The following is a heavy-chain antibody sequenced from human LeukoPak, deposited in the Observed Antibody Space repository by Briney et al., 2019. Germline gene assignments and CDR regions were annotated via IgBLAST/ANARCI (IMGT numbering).Heavy chain of an antibody. CDR2: MRGSGGGT. J-gene: IGHJ4*02. D-gene: IGHD3-22*01. Sequence: GGSLRLSCAASGFTFSSYWMSWVRKAPGKGLEWVAGMRGSGGGTNYADSVKGRFTVSRDNSKNTLYLQMKSLRAEGTAVYFCAKRGVVIRVILVGFYKEAYYFDSWGQGALVTVSS. CDR1: GFTFSSYW. V-gene: IGHV3-23*01. CDR3: AKRGVVIRVILVGFYKEAYYFDS.